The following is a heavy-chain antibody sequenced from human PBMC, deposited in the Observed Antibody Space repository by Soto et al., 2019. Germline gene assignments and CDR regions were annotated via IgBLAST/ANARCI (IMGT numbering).Heavy chain of an antibody. CDR1: GFTFSSYD. D-gene: IGHD4-17*01. CDR2: ISGSGGST. Sequence: GGSLRLSCAASGFTFSSYDMSWVRQAPGKGLEWVSAISGSGGSTYYADSVKGRFTISRDNSKNTLYLQMNSLRAEDTAVYYCAKESHDYGDYVGGGWFDPWGQGTLVTVSS. J-gene: IGHJ5*02. CDR3: AKESHDYGDYVGGGWFDP. V-gene: IGHV3-23*01.